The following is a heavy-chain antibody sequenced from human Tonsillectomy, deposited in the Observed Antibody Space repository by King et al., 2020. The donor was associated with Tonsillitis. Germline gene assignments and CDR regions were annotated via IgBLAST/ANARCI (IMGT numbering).Heavy chain of an antibody. J-gene: IGHJ6*02. CDR1: GFSLSNAGMS. D-gene: IGHD4-17*01. V-gene: IGHV2-26*01. Sequence: QVTLKESGPVLVKPTETLTLTCTVSGFSLSNAGMSVSWIRQPPGKALEWLAHIFSNDEKSYSTSLKSRLTISKDTSNSQVVLSMTNLDPVDTATYFCARLTTVTKSYYYYGIDVWGPGTTVTVSS. CDR2: IFSNDEK. CDR3: ARLTTVTKSYYYYGIDV.